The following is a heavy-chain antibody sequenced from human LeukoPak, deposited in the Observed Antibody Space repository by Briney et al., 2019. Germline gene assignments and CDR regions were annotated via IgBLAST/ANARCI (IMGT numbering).Heavy chain of an antibody. Sequence: SETLSLTCTVSGGSISSYYWSWFRQPPGKGLEWIGYIYYSGSTNYNPSLKSRVTISVDTSKNQFSLKLSSVTAADTAVYYCARDSLGGSYFDYWGQGTLVTVSS. CDR2: IYYSGST. V-gene: IGHV4-59*01. CDR3: ARDSLGGSYFDY. J-gene: IGHJ4*02. CDR1: GGSISSYY. D-gene: IGHD1-26*01.